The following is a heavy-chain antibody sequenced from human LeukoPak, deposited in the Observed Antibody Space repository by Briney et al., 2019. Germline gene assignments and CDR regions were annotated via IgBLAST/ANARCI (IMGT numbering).Heavy chain of an antibody. D-gene: IGHD6-19*01. CDR2: NSGGGDKA. CDR1: GFTFTTYA. J-gene: IGHJ3*01. Sequence: PGASLILSCAASGFTFTTYAINWVHQAPGRGLEWASGNSGGGDKAFYADSVNGRFTISRDNSENTVSLQMRSLRAEDTALYYCAKDLALAGTGGGFDVWGQGTRVAVSS. CDR3: AKDLALAGTGGGFDV. V-gene: IGHV3-23*01.